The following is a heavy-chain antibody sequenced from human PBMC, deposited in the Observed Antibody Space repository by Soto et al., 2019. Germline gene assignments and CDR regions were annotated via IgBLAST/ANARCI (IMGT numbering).Heavy chain of an antibody. CDR1: GGIFTATA. J-gene: IGHJ6*02. Sequence: QVQLVQSGAEVRKPGSSVKVSCRSSGGIFTATAISWVRQAPGQGPEWMGGVIPMFGTANYPQRFQGRVTITADESTNTAYMQLSSLRSEDTAVYFCAVGFKVDYYSLAVWGQGTTVTVSS. D-gene: IGHD5-18*01. CDR3: AVGFKVDYYSLAV. V-gene: IGHV1-69*01. CDR2: VIPMFGTA.